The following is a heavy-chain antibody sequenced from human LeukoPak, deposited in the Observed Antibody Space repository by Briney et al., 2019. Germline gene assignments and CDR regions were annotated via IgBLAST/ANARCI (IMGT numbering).Heavy chain of an antibody. J-gene: IGHJ4*02. Sequence: GGSLRLSCAASGFTFSSYEMNWVRQAPGKGLEWVSYISSSGSTIYYADSVKGRFTISRDNAKNSLYLQMNSLRAEDTAVYYCARTAYDFWSGYRGPFDYWGQGTLVTVSS. CDR2: ISSSGSTI. V-gene: IGHV3-48*03. CDR3: ARTAYDFWSGYRGPFDY. D-gene: IGHD3-3*01. CDR1: GFTFSSYE.